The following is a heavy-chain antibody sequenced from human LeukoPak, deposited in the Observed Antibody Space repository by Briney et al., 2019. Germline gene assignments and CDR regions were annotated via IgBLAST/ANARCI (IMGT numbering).Heavy chain of an antibody. Sequence: GGSLRLSCAASGFTVNNNYMSWVRQAPGKGLEWVSGIYSGGSTYYADSVKGRFTISRDNSKNTLYLQMNSLRVEDTAVYYCAKDRGIISDYWGQGTLVTVSS. CDR3: AKDRGIISDY. V-gene: IGHV3-53*01. CDR1: GFTVNNNY. D-gene: IGHD3-10*01. J-gene: IGHJ4*02. CDR2: IYSGGST.